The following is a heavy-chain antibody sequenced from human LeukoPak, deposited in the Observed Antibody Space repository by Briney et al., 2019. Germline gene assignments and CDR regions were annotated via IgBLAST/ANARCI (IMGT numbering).Heavy chain of an antibody. CDR2: INPNSGGT. CDR1: GYTFTGYY. Sequence: ASVKVSCKASGYTFTGYYMHWVRQAPGQGLEWMGWINPNSGGTNYAQKSQGRVTMTRDTSISTAYLQWSSLKASDTAMYYCARPSSNSIAAAGTGAFDIWGQGTMVTVSS. CDR3: ARPSSNSIAAAGTGAFDI. D-gene: IGHD6-13*01. J-gene: IGHJ3*02. V-gene: IGHV1-2*02.